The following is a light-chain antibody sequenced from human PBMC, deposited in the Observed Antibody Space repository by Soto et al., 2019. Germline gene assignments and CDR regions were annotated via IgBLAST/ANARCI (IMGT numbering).Light chain of an antibody. J-gene: IGKJ5*01. Sequence: EIVMTQSPPTLSVSPGERATLSCRASQSISNSLAWYQQKPGQAPRLLIYGASTRATGIPARFSGSGSGTDFTLTISRLEPEDFAVYYCQQYGSSSITFGQGTRLEIK. CDR1: QSISNS. CDR2: GAS. V-gene: IGKV3-15*01. CDR3: QQYGSSSIT.